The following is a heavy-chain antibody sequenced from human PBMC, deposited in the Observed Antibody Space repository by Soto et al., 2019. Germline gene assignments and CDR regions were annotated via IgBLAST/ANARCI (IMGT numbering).Heavy chain of an antibody. CDR2: VDWDGDK. D-gene: IGHD6-6*01. Sequence: SGPTLVNPTQTLTLTCTFSGFSLRTSGMCVSWIRQPPGKALEWLALVDWDGDKYYNTSLKTRLTISRDTSKNQVVLTMTNMDPVDTATYYCARRAAYSSSYFLDYWGRGSLVTVSS. CDR3: ARRAAYSSSYFLDY. J-gene: IGHJ4*02. V-gene: IGHV2-70*12. CDR1: GFSLRTSGMC.